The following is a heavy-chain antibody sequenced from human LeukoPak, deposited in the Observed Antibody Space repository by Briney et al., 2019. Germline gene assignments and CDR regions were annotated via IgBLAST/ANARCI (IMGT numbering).Heavy chain of an antibody. CDR2: ISWSGDRI. CDR3: ARDLDVVVPAATPA. CDR1: GFNFNDYA. D-gene: IGHD2-2*01. Sequence: GGSLRLSCTASGFNFNDYAMHWVRQPPGKGLEWVSLISWSGDRIVYADSVKGRFTISRDNAKNSLYLQMNSLRAEDTAVYYCARDLDVVVPAATPAWGQGTMVTVSS. J-gene: IGHJ3*01. V-gene: IGHV3-9*01.